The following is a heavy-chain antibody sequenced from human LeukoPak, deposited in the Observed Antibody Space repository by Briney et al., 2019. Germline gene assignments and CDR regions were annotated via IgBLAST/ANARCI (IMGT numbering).Heavy chain of an antibody. CDR2: IYYSGST. CDR3: AREGVLGAFDI. D-gene: IGHD3-3*02. J-gene: IGHJ3*02. Sequence: GYXXSXIRQXPGRGLEWIVYIYYSGSTYYNPSLKSRVTISVDTSKNQFSLKLSSVTAADTAVYYCAREGVLGAFDIWGQGTMVTVSS. V-gene: IGHV4-31*02. CDR1: GYX.